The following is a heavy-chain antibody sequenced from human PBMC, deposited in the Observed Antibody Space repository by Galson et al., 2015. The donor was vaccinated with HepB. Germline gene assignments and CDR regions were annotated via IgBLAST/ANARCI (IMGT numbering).Heavy chain of an antibody. CDR2: ISSSSSYT. D-gene: IGHD6-13*01. V-gene: IGHV3-11*06. Sequence: SLRLSCAASGFPFSDYYLNWIRQAPGKGLEWVSYISSSSSYTNYADSVKGRFTISRDNAKNSLYLQMNSLRAEDTAVYYCARDLGSSWYRGAFDIWGQGTMVTVSS. J-gene: IGHJ3*02. CDR3: ARDLGSSWYRGAFDI. CDR1: GFPFSDYY.